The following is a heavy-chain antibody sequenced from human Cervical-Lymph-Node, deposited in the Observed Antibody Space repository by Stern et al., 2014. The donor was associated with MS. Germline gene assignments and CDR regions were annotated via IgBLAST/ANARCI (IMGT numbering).Heavy chain of an antibody. Sequence: MQLQESGPGLVKPSETLSLTCNVFGVSISTYYWSWIRQPPGKGLEWIGYIYYSGSTTYNPSLKSRVTMSVDTSRSQFSLKLSSVTAADTAVYYCARDVGMDSWGQGTLVTVSS. J-gene: IGHJ5*01. CDR3: ARDVGMDS. V-gene: IGHV4-59*01. D-gene: IGHD6-13*01. CDR2: IYYSGST. CDR1: GVSISTYY.